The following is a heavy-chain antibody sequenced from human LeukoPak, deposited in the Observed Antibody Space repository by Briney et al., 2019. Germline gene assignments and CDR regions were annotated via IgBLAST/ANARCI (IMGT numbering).Heavy chain of an antibody. D-gene: IGHD3-10*01. V-gene: IGHV1-46*01. CDR3: AREFDYYGDY. J-gene: IGHJ4*02. CDR2: INPSGGST. Sequence: ASVMVSCKASGYTFTSYYMQWGRQAPGQGLEWMGIINPSGGSTTYAQKFQGRVTMTRDTSTSTVYMELSSLRSEDTAVYYCAREFDYYGDYWGQGTLVTVSS. CDR1: GYTFTSYY.